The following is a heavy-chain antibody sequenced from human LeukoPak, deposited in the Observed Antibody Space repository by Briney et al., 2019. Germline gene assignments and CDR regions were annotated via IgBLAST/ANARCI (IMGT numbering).Heavy chain of an antibody. CDR3: ARSRVGRIAAAGTSYYFDY. Sequence: GGSLRLSCAASGFTFSSYWMSWVRQAPGKGLEWVANIKQDGSEKYYVDSVKGRFTISRDNAKNSLYLQMNSLRAEDTAVYYCARSRVGRIAAAGTSYYFDYWGQGTLVTVSS. CDR2: IKQDGSEK. J-gene: IGHJ4*02. V-gene: IGHV3-7*01. CDR1: GFTFSSYW. D-gene: IGHD6-13*01.